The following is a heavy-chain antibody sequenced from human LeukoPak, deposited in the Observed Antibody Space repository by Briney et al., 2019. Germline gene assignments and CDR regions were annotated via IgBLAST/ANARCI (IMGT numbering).Heavy chain of an antibody. CDR3: AKEGEGSFGYYYYMDV. J-gene: IGHJ6*03. V-gene: IGHV3-20*04. D-gene: IGHD1-26*01. Sequence: GGSLRLSCAASGFTFSIYEMNWVRQAPGKGLEWVSGINWNGGSTGYADSVKGRFTISRDNSKNTLYLQMNSLRAEDTAVYYCAKEGEGSFGYYYYMDVWGKGTTVTVSS. CDR2: INWNGGST. CDR1: GFTFSIYE.